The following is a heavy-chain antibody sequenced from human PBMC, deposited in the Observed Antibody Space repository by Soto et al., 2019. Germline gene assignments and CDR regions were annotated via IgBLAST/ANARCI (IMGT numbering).Heavy chain of an antibody. CDR2: IYPGDSDI. CDR1: GYIFTNYW. CDR3: ARHTNYFGPDY. D-gene: IGHD3-10*01. V-gene: IGHV5-51*01. J-gene: IGHJ4*02. Sequence: GESLKISCKSSGYIFTNYWIGWVRQMPEKGLEWMGIIYPGDSDIRYSPSFQGQVTISADKSINPAYLQWSSLKASDTAMYYCARHTNYFGPDYWGLGTLVTVSS.